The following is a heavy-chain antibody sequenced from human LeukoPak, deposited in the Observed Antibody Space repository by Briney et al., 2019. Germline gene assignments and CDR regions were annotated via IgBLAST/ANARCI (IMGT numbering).Heavy chain of an antibody. J-gene: IGHJ4*02. CDR1: GYTFTGYY. D-gene: IGHD6-19*01. CDR3: ARDPVAGNPLFDY. V-gene: IGHV1-2*02. CDR2: INPNSGGT. Sequence: GASVKVSCKASGYTFTGYYMHWVRQAPVQGLEWMGWINPNSGGTNYAQKFQGRVTMTRDTSISTAYMELSRLRSDDTAVYYCARDPVAGNPLFDYWGQGTLVTVSS.